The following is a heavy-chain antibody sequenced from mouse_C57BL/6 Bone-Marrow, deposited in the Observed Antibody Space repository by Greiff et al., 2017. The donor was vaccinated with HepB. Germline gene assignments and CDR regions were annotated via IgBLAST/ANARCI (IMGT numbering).Heavy chain of an antibody. CDR3: ARRANDYSFAY. V-gene: IGHV1-81*01. CDR1: GYTFTSYG. Sequence: VQLQQSGAELARPGASVKLSCKASGYTFTSYGISWVKQRTGQGLEWIGEIYPRSGNTYYNEKFKGKATLTADKSSSTAYMELRSLTSEDSAVYFCARRANDYSFAYWGQGTLVTVSA. J-gene: IGHJ3*01. D-gene: IGHD2-4*01. CDR2: IYPRSGNT.